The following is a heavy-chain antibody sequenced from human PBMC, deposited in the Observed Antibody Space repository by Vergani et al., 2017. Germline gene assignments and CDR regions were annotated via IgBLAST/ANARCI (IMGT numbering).Heavy chain of an antibody. Sequence: QVQLVQSGAEVKKPGASVKVSCKASGYTFTSYGISWVRQAPGQGLEWMGIINPSGGSTSYAPKFQGRVTMTRDTSTSTVYMQLSSLRSEDTAVYYCARTTVTTKAFDIWGQGTMVTVSS. CDR1: GYTFTSYG. CDR2: INPSGGST. V-gene: IGHV1-46*01. CDR3: ARTTVTTKAFDI. J-gene: IGHJ3*02. D-gene: IGHD4-17*01.